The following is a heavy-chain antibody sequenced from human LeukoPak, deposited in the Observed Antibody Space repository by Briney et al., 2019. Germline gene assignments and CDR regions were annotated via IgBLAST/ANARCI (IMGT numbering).Heavy chain of an antibody. V-gene: IGHV3-23*01. Sequence: GGSLRLSCAAPGFTFSSYAMSWVRQAPGKGLEWVSAISGSGGSTYYADSVKGRFTISRDNSKNTLYLQMNSLRAEDTAVYYCAKDRAVYGGNSENYWGQGTLVTVSS. CDR2: ISGSGGST. D-gene: IGHD4-23*01. CDR1: GFTFSSYA. CDR3: AKDRAVYGGNSENY. J-gene: IGHJ4*02.